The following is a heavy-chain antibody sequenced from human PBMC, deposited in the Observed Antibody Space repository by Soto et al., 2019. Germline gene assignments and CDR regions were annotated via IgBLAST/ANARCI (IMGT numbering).Heavy chain of an antibody. D-gene: IGHD5-12*01. CDR2: AHHSGRT. V-gene: IGHV4-4*02. Sequence: TLSLTCTVSGDSMSGSNWWNWVRQPPGKGLEWIGEAHHSGRTNYNPSLKSRVTISVDRSQNLFSLKLASVTAADTAVYYCTGAYDDIDGYILYPWGKGTEVTVYS. CDR3: TGAYDDIDGYILYP. CDR1: GDSMSGSNW. J-gene: IGHJ5*02.